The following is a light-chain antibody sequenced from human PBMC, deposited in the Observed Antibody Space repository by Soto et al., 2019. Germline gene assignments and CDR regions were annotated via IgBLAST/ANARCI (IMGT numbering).Light chain of an antibody. CDR3: CSYAGNYTNV. V-gene: IGLV2-11*01. CDR2: GVS. J-gene: IGLJ1*01. Sequence: QSALTQPRSVSGSPGQSVTISCTGTSNDVGGYNYVSWFQQHPGKAPKLMIYGVSQRPSGVPDRFSGSKSGNTASLTISGLRAEDEADYYCCSYAGNYTNVFGTETKLTVL. CDR1: SNDVGGYNY.